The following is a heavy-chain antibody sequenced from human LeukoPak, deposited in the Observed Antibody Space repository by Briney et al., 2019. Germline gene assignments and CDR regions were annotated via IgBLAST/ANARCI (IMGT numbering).Heavy chain of an antibody. CDR1: GGSISSYY. J-gene: IGHJ3*02. CDR2: IYYSGST. V-gene: IGHV4-59*01. D-gene: IGHD3-16*01. CDR3: ARNYVGSAFDI. Sequence: SETLSLTCTVSGGSISSYYWSWIRQPPGKGLEWIGYIYYSGSTNYNPSLKSRVTISVDTSKNQFSLKLSSVTAADTAVYYCARNYVGSAFDIWGQGTMVTVSS.